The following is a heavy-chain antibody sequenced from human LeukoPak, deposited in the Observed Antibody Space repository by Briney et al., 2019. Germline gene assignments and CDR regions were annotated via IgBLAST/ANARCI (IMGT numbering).Heavy chain of an antibody. V-gene: IGHV1-69*04. CDR1: GGTFSSYA. J-gene: IGHJ3*02. Sequence: ASGKVSCKASGGTFSSYAISWVRQAPGQGLEWMGRIIPILGIANYAQKFQGRVTIPADKSTSTAYMELSSLRSEDTAVYYCARLGMAAAGDASDIWGQGTMVTVSS. CDR2: IIPILGIA. CDR3: ARLGMAAAGDASDI. D-gene: IGHD6-13*01.